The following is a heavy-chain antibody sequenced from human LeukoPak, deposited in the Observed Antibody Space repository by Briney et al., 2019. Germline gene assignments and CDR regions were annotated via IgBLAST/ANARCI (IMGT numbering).Heavy chain of an antibody. CDR1: GFIFSSYG. V-gene: IGHV3-30*02. J-gene: IGHJ4*02. CDR3: ARDQPGELPDSFDY. D-gene: IGHD2-15*01. Sequence: GGSLRLSCAASGFIFSSYGIHWVRQTPGKGLEWAAYIRYDGNNKNYADSVKGRFTISRDNSKNTLYLQMNSLRAEDTAVYYCARDQPGELPDSFDYWGQGTLVTVSS. CDR2: IRYDGNNK.